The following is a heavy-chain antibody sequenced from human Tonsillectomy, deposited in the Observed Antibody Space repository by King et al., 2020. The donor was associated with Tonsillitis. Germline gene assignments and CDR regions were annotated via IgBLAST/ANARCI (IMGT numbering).Heavy chain of an antibody. J-gene: IGHJ4*02. D-gene: IGHD2-2*01. Sequence: VQLVESGGGVVQPGGSLRLSCAPSVFTFSDCGRHGVRQAPGKGRDWVAAISYDGGDKDNGDSVRGRFTTSSDKSRNTLYLQLNSLRADDTGVYYFAKEGGAQCCSSVTCSADYWGQGTLVTVSS. CDR1: VFTFSDCG. CDR3: AKEGGAQCCSSVTCSADY. CDR2: ISYDGGDK. V-gene: IGHV3-30*18.